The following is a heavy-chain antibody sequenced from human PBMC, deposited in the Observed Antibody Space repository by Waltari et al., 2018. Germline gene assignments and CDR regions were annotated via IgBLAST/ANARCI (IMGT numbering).Heavy chain of an antibody. CDR2: ISAGGGT. CDR1: GITFSSYT. Sequence: EVQLLESGGGLVQPGGSLTLSCAASGITFSSYTMRGVGQAPGKWLEWVSTISAGGGTFYADSVKGRFTVSRDSSKNTLSLQMNSLRAEDTAVYYCARGPAYYFDYWDQGTLVTVSS. V-gene: IGHV3-23*01. CDR3: ARGPAYYFDY. J-gene: IGHJ4*02.